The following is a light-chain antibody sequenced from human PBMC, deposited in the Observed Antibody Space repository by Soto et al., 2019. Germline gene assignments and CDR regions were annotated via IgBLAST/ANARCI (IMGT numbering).Light chain of an antibody. J-gene: IGKJ4*01. CDR1: RNINRK. Sequence: EIVMTQSPATLSVSPGERATLSCRASRNINRKLAWYQQKPGQAPRLLISGASTRATGIPARFSGSGSGTEFTLPISSLQSEDFAVHYCQQYYDYPPLIFGGGTKVEIK. V-gene: IGKV3-15*01. CDR2: GAS. CDR3: QQYYDYPPLI.